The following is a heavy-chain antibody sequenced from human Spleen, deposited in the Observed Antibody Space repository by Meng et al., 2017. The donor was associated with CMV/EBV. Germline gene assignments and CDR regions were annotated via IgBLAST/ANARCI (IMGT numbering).Heavy chain of an antibody. J-gene: IGHJ6*02. CDR1: GGSFSGYY. CDR3: AREGRELAHYSYGMDV. Sequence: SETLSLTCAVYGGSFSGYYWSWIRQPPGKGLEWIGEINHSGTTNYNPSLKSRVTMSVDTSKNQFSLKLTSVTAADTAVYHCAREGRELAHYSYGMDVWGQGTTVTVSS. D-gene: IGHD1-26*01. V-gene: IGHV4-34*01. CDR2: INHSGTT.